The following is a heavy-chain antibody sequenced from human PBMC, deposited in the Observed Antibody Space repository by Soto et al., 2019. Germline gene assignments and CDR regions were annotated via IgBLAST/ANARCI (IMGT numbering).Heavy chain of an antibody. CDR2: IIPIFGTA. D-gene: IGHD3-3*01. CDR1: GGTFSSYA. Sequence: SVKVSCKASGGTFSSYAISWVRQAPGQGLEWTGGIIPIFGTANYAQKFQGRVTITADESTSTAYMELSSLRSEDTAVYYCASSVKDSTGITIFGVVTYGMDVWGQGTTVTVSS. V-gene: IGHV1-69*13. CDR3: ASSVKDSTGITIFGVVTYGMDV. J-gene: IGHJ6*02.